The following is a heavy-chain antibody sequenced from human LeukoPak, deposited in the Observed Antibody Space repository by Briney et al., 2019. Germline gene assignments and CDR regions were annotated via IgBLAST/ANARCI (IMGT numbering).Heavy chain of an antibody. V-gene: IGHV4-39*07. D-gene: IGHD5-18*01. CDR3: ARGDTAMEYYFDY. J-gene: IGHJ4*02. CDR2: IYYSGST. Sequence: PSETLSLTCTVSGGSISSSSYYWGWIRQPPGKGLEWIGSIYYSGSTYYNPSLKSRVTISVDTSKNQFSLKLTSVTAADTAVYYCARGDTAMEYYFDYWGQGTLVTVSS. CDR1: GGSISSSSYY.